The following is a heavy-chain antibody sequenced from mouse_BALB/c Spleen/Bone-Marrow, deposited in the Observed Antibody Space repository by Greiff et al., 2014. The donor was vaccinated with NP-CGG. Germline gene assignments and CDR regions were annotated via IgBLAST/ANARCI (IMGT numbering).Heavy chain of an antibody. J-gene: IGHJ2*01. CDR1: GYTFTDYY. CDR3: ARENYGSSYYFDY. CDR2: IYPGSGNT. V-gene: IGHV1-84*02. D-gene: IGHD1-1*01. Sequence: VQLQQSGPELVKPGASVKISCKASGYTFTDYYINWVKQKPGQGLEWIGWIYPGSGNTKYNEKFKGKATLTVDASSSTAYMQLSSLTSEDTAVYFSARENYGSSYYFDYWGQGTTLTVSS.